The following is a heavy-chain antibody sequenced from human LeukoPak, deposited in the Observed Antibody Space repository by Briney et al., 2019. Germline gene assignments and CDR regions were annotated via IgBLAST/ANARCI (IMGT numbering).Heavy chain of an antibody. Sequence: SETLSLTCTVSRGSISGYYWSWIRQPAGKGLEWIGRIYSSGSSIYNPSLRSRVTMSVDTSNNQFSLKLRFVTAADTAMYYCVRVGEQYSRTLFDYWGQGTLVTVSS. V-gene: IGHV4-4*07. CDR3: VRVGEQYSRTLFDY. J-gene: IGHJ4*02. D-gene: IGHD6-13*01. CDR1: RGSISGYY. CDR2: IYSSGSS.